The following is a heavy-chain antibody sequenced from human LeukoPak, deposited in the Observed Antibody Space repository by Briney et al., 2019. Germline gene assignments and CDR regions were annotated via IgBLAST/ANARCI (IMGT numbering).Heavy chain of an antibody. J-gene: IGHJ3*02. Sequence: SETLSLTCTVSGDSISGDYWRWIRQSPGKGLEWIGYFHHTAGNRSNPSLQSGVTISIDTSRNHFSLKLNSLSAADTAVYFCARLLDYDGSGDPDTFDIWGQGTMVTVSS. CDR2: FHHTAGN. CDR3: ARLLDYDGSGDPDTFDI. D-gene: IGHD3-22*01. CDR1: GDSISGDY. V-gene: IGHV4-59*08.